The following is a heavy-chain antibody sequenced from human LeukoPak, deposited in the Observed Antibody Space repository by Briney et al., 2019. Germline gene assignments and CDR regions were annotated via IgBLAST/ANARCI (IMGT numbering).Heavy chain of an antibody. V-gene: IGHV3-30*18. J-gene: IGHJ6*02. Sequence: GGSLRLSCAVSGFTFSTYGLHWVRQAPGKGLEWVAVVSFEGKYTYYADSVKGRFTISRDNSKSTAYLQMNSLRAEDTALYFCAKDRDRKRVRFVEPASRGYYYAMDVWGQGTTVTVS. CDR3: AKDRDRKRVRFVEPASRGYYYAMDV. CDR2: VSFEGKYT. CDR1: GFTFSTYG. D-gene: IGHD1-14*01.